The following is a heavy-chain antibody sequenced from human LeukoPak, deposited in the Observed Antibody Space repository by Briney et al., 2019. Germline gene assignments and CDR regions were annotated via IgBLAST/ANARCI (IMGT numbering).Heavy chain of an antibody. CDR3: ARAEGSGWYWAFDI. CDR1: GGSISTYY. Sequence: NPSETLSLTCTVSGGSISTYYWSWFRQPPGKRLEWIGYIYSSGPTNYNPSLNSRVTILVDTSTNQFSLRLSSVTAADTAVYYCARAEGSGWYWAFDIWGQGTMVTVSS. D-gene: IGHD6-19*01. V-gene: IGHV4-59*01. CDR2: IYSSGPT. J-gene: IGHJ3*02.